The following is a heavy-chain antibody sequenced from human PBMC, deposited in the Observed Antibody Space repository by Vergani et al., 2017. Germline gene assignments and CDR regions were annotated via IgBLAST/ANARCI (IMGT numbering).Heavy chain of an antibody. J-gene: IGHJ4*02. CDR1: GCSISSSSYY. CDR3: ARYCSVGSCLDY. D-gene: IGHD2-15*01. CDR2: IYYSGST. Sequence: QLQLQESGPGLVKPSETLSLPCTVSGCSISSSSYYWGWIRQPPGKGLEWIGSIYYSGSTYYNPSPKSRVTISVDTSKNQFSLQLSSVTAADTAVYYCARYCSVGSCLDYWGQGTLVTVSS. V-gene: IGHV4-39*01.